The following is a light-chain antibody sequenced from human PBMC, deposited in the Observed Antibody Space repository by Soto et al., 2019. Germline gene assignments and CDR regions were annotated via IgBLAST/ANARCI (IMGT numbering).Light chain of an antibody. CDR3: QQYGSSPWT. V-gene: IGKV3-11*01. Sequence: EIVLTQSPATLSLSPGEGATLSCRASQSVSNYLAWYQQRPGQAPRLLIYDASNRATGIPARFSGSGSGTDFTLTISRLETEDFAVYYCQQYGSSPWTFGQGTKVDIK. CDR2: DAS. J-gene: IGKJ1*01. CDR1: QSVSNY.